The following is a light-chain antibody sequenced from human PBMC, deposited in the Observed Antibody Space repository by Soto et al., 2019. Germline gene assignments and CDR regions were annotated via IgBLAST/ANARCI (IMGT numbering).Light chain of an antibody. V-gene: IGKV4-1*01. J-gene: IGKJ5*01. CDR3: QQYLTTPIT. CDR2: WAS. CDR1: QTVLYSSDNNNY. Sequence: DIVMTQSPDSLAVSLGETATINCKSSQTVLYSSDNNNYLAWYQQKPGQAPKLLIYWASYRESGVPDRFSGGGSGTDFTLTISSLQADDVAVYYCQQYLTTPITVGQGTRLETK.